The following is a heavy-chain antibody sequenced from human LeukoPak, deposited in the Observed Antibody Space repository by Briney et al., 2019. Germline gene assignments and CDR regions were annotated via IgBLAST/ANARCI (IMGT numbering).Heavy chain of an antibody. CDR2: IIPIFGTA. D-gene: IGHD3-22*01. V-gene: IGHV1-69*01. CDR1: GGTFSGYA. CDR3: AREGPSYYYDSSGYYRWFDP. J-gene: IGHJ5*02. Sequence: SVKVSCKAPGGTFSGYAISWVRQAPGQGLEWMGGIIPIFGTANYAQKFQGRVTITADESTSTAYMELSSLRSEDTAVYYCAREGPSYYYDSSGYYRWFDPWGQGTLVTVSS.